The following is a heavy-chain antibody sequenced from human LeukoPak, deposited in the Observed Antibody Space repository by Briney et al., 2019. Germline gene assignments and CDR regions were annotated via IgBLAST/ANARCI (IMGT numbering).Heavy chain of an antibody. Sequence: PGGSLRLSCAASGFTFSTYAVSWVSQAPGKGLEWVSAISGSGGSTYYADFVKGRFTISRDNSKNTVYLQMNSLRAEDTAVYYCAKPAYYASNGYYSPFDYWGQGTLVTVSS. J-gene: IGHJ4*02. CDR1: GFTFSTYA. D-gene: IGHD3-22*01. CDR3: AKPAYYASNGYYSPFDY. V-gene: IGHV3-23*01. CDR2: ISGSGGST.